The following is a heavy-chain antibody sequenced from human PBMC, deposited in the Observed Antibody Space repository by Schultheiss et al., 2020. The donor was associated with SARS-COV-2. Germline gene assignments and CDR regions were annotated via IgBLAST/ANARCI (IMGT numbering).Heavy chain of an antibody. CDR2: ISGSSVTT. J-gene: IGHJ4*02. CDR3: ARDIAAMAFYFDY. V-gene: IGHV3-23*01. Sequence: GGSLRLSCAASGFTFSSYAMTWVRQAPGKGLEWVSVISGSSVTTYYADSVKGRFTISRDNSKNTLYLQMNSLRAEDTAVYYCARDIAAMAFYFDYWGQGTLVTVSS. D-gene: IGHD5-18*01. CDR1: GFTFSSYA.